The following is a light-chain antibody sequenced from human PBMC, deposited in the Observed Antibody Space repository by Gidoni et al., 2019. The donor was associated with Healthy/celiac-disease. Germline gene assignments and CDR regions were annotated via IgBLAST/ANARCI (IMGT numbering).Light chain of an antibody. J-gene: IGLJ2*01. CDR3: SSYTSSSTLGVV. Sequence: QSALTQPASVYGYPGQSITISCPGTSSAVGGYNYVSWYQQHPGKAPKLRIYYFSNRPSALSNRFSGSNSGNTASLTISGLQAEDDADYYCSSYTSSSTLGVVFGGGTKLTVL. CDR1: SSAVGGYNY. V-gene: IGLV2-14*03. CDR2: YFS.